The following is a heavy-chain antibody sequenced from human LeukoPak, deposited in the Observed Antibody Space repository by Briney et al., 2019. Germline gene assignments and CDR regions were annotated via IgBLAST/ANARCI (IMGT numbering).Heavy chain of an antibody. CDR3: ASRDMTTSAGFGPYYYDYMDV. V-gene: IGHV4-59*01. Sequence: SETLSLTCTVSGGSISSYDWSWIRQPPGKGLEWIGYIYYSGSTNYNPSLKSRVTISVDTSKNQFSLKLSSVTAADTAVYYCASRDMTTSAGFGPYYYDYMDVWGKGTTVTVSS. CDR2: IYYSGST. J-gene: IGHJ6*03. D-gene: IGHD4-11*01. CDR1: GGSISSYD.